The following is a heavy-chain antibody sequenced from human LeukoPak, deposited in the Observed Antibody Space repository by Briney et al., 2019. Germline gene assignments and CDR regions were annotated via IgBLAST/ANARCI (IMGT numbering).Heavy chain of an antibody. CDR1: GYSISSGYY. J-gene: IGHJ3*02. Sequence: SETLSLTCAVSGYSISSGYYWGWIRQPPGKGLERIGSIYHSGSTYYNPSLKSRVTISVDTSKNQFSLKLSSVTAADTAVYYCARVDFADAFDIWGQGTMVTVSS. CDR2: IYHSGST. CDR3: ARVDFADAFDI. V-gene: IGHV4-38-2*01.